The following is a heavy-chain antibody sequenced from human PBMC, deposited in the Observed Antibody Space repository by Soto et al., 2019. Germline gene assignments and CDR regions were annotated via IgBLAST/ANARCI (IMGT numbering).Heavy chain of an antibody. J-gene: IGHJ2*01. V-gene: IGHV3-30*18. CDR3: AKEGGWNNWDFDL. Sequence: QAQLVESGGGVVQPGMSLRLSCAASGFTFSGYGMHWLRQAPGKGLEWAAVVSYDGNAKYYADSVEGRFTISRDNSKNTLHLHMNSLRTDDTAVYYCAKEGGWNNWDFDLWGRGTLVTVSS. D-gene: IGHD6-19*01. CDR2: VSYDGNAK. CDR1: GFTFSGYG.